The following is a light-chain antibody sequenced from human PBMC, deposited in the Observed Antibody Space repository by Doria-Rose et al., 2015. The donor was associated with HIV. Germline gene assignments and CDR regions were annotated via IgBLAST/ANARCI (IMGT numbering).Light chain of an antibody. CDR1: QSFSSTY. V-gene: IGKV3-20*01. Sequence: EIVMTQSPGTLSLSPGERATLSCRASQSFSSTYLAWYQHKHGQAPSLIIYDGSTRATGIPDRFSASGSGTDFTLTINRLEPEDFALYYCHQYGTSWTFGQGTKVEI. J-gene: IGKJ1*01. CDR3: HQYGTSWT. CDR2: DGS.